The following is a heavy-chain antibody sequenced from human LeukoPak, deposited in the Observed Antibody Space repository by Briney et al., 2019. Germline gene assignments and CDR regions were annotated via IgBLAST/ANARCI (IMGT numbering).Heavy chain of an antibody. CDR1: GFTFNIYT. V-gene: IGHV3-30*04. D-gene: IGHD3-16*01. CDR2: LRGDGTTK. CDR3: ARDWGLDT. J-gene: IGHJ5*02. Sequence: GSLRLSCAASGFTFNIYTMVWLRQAPGKGLEWVAVLRGDGTTKFYTDSVKDRFTISRDTAKNTLSLQMNSLRAGDTAVYYCARDWGLDTWGQGTLVTVSS.